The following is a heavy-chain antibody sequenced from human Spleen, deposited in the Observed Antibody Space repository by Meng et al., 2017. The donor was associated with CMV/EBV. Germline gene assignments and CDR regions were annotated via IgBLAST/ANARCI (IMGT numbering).Heavy chain of an antibody. J-gene: IGHJ6*02. V-gene: IGHV1-69*05. CDR2: IIPIFGTA. Sequence: SVKVSCKASGGTFSSYAISWVRQAPGQGLEWMGGIIPIFGTANYAQKFQGRVTITTDESTSTAYMELSSLRSEDTAVYYCARGLSTSFLTGAFSGGYYYGMDVWGQGTTVTVSS. CDR1: GGTFSSYA. D-gene: IGHD2-2*01. CDR3: ARGLSTSFLTGAFSGGYYYGMDV.